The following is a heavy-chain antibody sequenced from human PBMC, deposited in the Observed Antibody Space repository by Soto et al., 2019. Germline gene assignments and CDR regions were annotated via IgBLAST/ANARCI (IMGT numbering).Heavy chain of an antibody. CDR2: IIPIFGTA. J-gene: IGHJ4*02. Sequence: SVKVSCKASGGTFSSYAISWVRQAPGQGLEWMGGIIPIFGTANYAQKFQGRVTITADESTSTAYMELSSLRSEDTAVYYCASHHLRSMVRVPFDYWGQGTLVTVSS. D-gene: IGHD3-10*01. CDR1: GGTFSSYA. V-gene: IGHV1-69*13. CDR3: ASHHLRSMVRVPFDY.